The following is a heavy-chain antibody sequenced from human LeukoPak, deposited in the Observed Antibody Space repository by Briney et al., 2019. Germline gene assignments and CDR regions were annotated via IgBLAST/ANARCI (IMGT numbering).Heavy chain of an antibody. CDR1: GFTFDDYA. J-gene: IGHJ6*03. Sequence: GGSPRLSCAASGFTFDDYAMHWVRQAPGKGLEWVSLISWDGGSTYYADSVKGRFTISRDNSKNSLYLQMNSLRAEDTALCYCAKALERGYSSSWYDYYYYYYMDVWGKGTTVTVSS. D-gene: IGHD6-13*01. CDR3: AKALERGYSSSWYDYYYYYYMDV. V-gene: IGHV3-43D*03. CDR2: ISWDGGST.